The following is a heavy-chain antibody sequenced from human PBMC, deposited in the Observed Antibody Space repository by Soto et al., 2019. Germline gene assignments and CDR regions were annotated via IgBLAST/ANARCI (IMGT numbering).Heavy chain of an antibody. CDR3: ATRRMVVTARDPPGYFDY. CDR1: GGSISSGGYY. V-gene: IGHV4-31*03. Sequence: QVQLQESGPGLVKPSQTLSLTCTVSGGSISSGGYYWSWIRQHPGKGLEWIGYIYYSGSTYYNPSLKSRVTISVDTSKNQCSLKLSSGTAADTAVYYCATRRMVVTARDPPGYFDYWGQGTLVTVSS. CDR2: IYYSGST. D-gene: IGHD2-21*02. J-gene: IGHJ4*02.